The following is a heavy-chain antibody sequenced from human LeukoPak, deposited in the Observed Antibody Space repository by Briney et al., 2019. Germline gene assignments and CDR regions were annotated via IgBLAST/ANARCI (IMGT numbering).Heavy chain of an antibody. D-gene: IGHD3-22*01. CDR3: ARGQGDSSGYYHIDY. Sequence: TLSLTCTVSGGSISSGGYYWSWIRQHPGKGLEWIGYIYYSGSTYYNPSLKSRVTISVDTSKNQFSLKLSSVTAADTAVYYCARGQGDSSGYYHIDYWGQGTLVTVSS. CDR1: GGSISSGGYY. V-gene: IGHV4-31*03. CDR2: IYYSGST. J-gene: IGHJ4*02.